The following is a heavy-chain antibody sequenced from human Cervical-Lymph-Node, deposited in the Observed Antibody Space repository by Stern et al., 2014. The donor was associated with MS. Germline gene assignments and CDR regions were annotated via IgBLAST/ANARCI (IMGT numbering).Heavy chain of an antibody. CDR1: GGTFSSYA. D-gene: IGHD1-26*01. V-gene: IGHV1-69*01. CDR2: IIPIFGTA. Sequence: QVQLVESGAEVKKPGASVKGSCKASGGTFSSYAISWVRHAPGQGLEWMGGIIPIFGTANYAQKFEGRVTINADDSTSTAYMELSSLRSEDTAVYYCARGELKEGLVRGMDVWGQGTTVTVSS. CDR3: ARGELKEGLVRGMDV. J-gene: IGHJ6*02.